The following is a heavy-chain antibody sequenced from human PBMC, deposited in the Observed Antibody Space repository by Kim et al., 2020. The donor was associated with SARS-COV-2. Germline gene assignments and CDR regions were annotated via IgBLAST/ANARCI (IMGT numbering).Heavy chain of an antibody. Sequence: GGSLRLSCAASGFTFSNAWMSWVRQAPGKGLEWVGRIKSKTDGGTTDYAAPVKGRFTISRDDSKNTLYLQMNSLKTEDTAVYYCTTVSVWLEYYYYGMDVWGQGTTVTVSS. J-gene: IGHJ6*02. CDR1: GFTFSNAW. V-gene: IGHV3-15*01. CDR2: IKSKTDGGTT. D-gene: IGHD5-12*01. CDR3: TTVSVWLEYYYYGMDV.